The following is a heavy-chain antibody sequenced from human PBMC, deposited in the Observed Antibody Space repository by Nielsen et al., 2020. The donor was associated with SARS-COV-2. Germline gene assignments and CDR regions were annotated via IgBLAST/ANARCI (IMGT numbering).Heavy chain of an antibody. CDR1: GDSVSSSSAA. Sequence: SQTLFTCAISGDSVSSSSAAWNWIRQSPSRGLEWLGRTYYRSKWYNDYAVSVKSRITINPDTSKNQFSLHLNSVTPEDTAVYYCARARGAYGDYYYYYYTDVWGKGTTVTVSS. CDR2: TYYRSKWYN. D-gene: IGHD4-17*01. V-gene: IGHV6-1*01. J-gene: IGHJ6*03. CDR3: ARARGAYGDYYYYYYTDV.